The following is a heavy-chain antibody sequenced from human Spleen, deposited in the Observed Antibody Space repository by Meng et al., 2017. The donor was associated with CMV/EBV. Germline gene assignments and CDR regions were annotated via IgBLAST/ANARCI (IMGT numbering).Heavy chain of an antibody. Sequence: ASVTVSCKASGYTFTSYGISWVRQAPGQGLEWMGWISAYNGNTNYAQKLQGRVTMTTDTSTTTAYMELRSLRSDDTAVYHCARDPASKYDFWSGYVMDVWGQGTTVTVSS. CDR1: GYTFTSYG. D-gene: IGHD3-3*01. V-gene: IGHV1-18*01. J-gene: IGHJ6*02. CDR3: ARDPASKYDFWSGYVMDV. CDR2: ISAYNGNT.